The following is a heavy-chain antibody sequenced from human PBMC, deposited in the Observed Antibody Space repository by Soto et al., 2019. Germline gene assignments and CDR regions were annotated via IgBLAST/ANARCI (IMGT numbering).Heavy chain of an antibody. D-gene: IGHD3-10*01. Sequence: PSETLSLTCAVYGGSFSGYYWSWIRQPPGKGLEWIGEINHSGSTNYNPSLKSRVTISVYTSKNQFSLKLSSVTAADTAVYYCARERGVLLWFGELFRFDPWGQGTLVTVS. V-gene: IGHV4-34*01. CDR3: ARERGVLLWFGELFRFDP. CDR2: INHSGST. CDR1: GGSFSGYY. J-gene: IGHJ5*02.